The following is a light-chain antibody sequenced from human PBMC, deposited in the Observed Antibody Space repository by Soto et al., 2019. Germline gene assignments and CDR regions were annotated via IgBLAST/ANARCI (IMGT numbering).Light chain of an antibody. CDR2: DVT. J-gene: IGLJ1*01. V-gene: IGLV2-14*03. Sequence: QSVPTQPASVSGSPGQSITISCTGTSSDVGGYNYVSWYQHHPGKAPKLIIYDVTNRPSGVSNPFSGSKSGNTASLTISGLQPEDEADYYCSSYTTSNTRQIVFGTGTKVTVL. CDR1: SSDVGGYNY. CDR3: SSYTTSNTRQIV.